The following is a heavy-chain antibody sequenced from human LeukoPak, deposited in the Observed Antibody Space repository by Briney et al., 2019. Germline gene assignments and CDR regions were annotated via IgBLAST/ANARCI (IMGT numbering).Heavy chain of an antibody. V-gene: IGHV3-30*03. J-gene: IGHJ4*02. CDR2: ISYDGRNK. CDR3: ARDYSGRDVGIDY. CDR1: GFTFNNYG. D-gene: IGHD1-26*01. Sequence: GGSLRLSCAASGFTFNNYGMHWVRQAPGKGLEWVAVISYDGRNKHYPDSVKGRFTISRDNGKNSLYLQLNSLRAEDTAVCYCARDYSGRDVGIDYWGRGTLVTVSS.